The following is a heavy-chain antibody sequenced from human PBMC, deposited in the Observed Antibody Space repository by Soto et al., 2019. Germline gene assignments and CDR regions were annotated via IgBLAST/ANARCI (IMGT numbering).Heavy chain of an antibody. CDR1: GGSISSGGYY. D-gene: IGHD6-19*01. CDR3: GRDISTVAGPLSY. V-gene: IGHV4-31*03. Sequence: SETLSLTCTVSGGSISSGGYYWSWIRQHPGKGLEWIGYIYYSGSTFHNPSLRSRVTISVDTSKNQFSLKLTSVTAADTAVYYCGRDISTVAGPLSYWGQGTQVTVSS. J-gene: IGHJ4*02. CDR2: IYYSGST.